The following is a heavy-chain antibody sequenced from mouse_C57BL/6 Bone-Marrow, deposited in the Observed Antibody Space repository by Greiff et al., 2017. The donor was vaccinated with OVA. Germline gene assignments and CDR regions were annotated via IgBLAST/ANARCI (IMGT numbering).Heavy chain of an antibody. V-gene: IGHV1-19*01. J-gene: IGHJ3*01. D-gene: IGHD1-1*01. Sequence: EVQLQQSGPVLVKPGASVKMSCKASGYTFTDYYMNWVKQSHGKSLEWIGVINPYNGGTSYNQKFKGKATLSVDKSSSTAYMELNSLTSEDSAVYYCARWDDGSSYVAWFAYWGQGTLVTVSA. CDR1: GYTFTDYY. CDR3: ARWDDGSSYVAWFAY. CDR2: INPYNGGT.